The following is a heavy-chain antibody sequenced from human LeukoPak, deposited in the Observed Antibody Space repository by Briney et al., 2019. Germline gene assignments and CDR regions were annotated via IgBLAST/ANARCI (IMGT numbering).Heavy chain of an antibody. J-gene: IGHJ6*02. CDR2: IYYSGST. CDR1: GGTISSYY. CDR3: ARDRVAGIKPGYYYYYGMDV. Sequence: SETLSLTCSVSGGTISSYYWSWIRQPPGKGLEWIGYIYYSGSTNYNPSLKSRVTISVDTSKNQFSLKLGSVTAADTAVYYCARDRVAGIKPGYYYYYGMDVWGQGTTVTVSS. D-gene: IGHD6-19*01. V-gene: IGHV4-59*01.